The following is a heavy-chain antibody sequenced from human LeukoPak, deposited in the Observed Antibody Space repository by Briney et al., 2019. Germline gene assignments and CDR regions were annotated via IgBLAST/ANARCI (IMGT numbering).Heavy chain of an antibody. Sequence: SETLSLTCTVSGYSISSDYYWGWIRQPPGKGLEWIGSIYYSGSTYYNPSLKSRVTISVDTSKNQFSLKLSSVTAADTAVYYCAMGMSYYYYMDVWGKGTTVTVSS. CDR3: AMGMSYYYYMDV. CDR1: GYSISSDYY. D-gene: IGHD7-27*01. CDR2: IYYSGST. V-gene: IGHV4-38-2*02. J-gene: IGHJ6*03.